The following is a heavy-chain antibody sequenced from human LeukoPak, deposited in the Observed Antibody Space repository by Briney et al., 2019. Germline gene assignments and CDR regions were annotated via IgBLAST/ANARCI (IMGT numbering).Heavy chain of an antibody. CDR1: GFTFGDYG. D-gene: IGHD2-8*01. Sequence: GGSLRLSCSASGFTFGDYGMSWFRQAPGKGLEWVSFIRSKANGGTTEYAAPVKGRFAFSRDDSRNIAYLQMNSLKTEDTAVYYCTRVGSLMVYAIDYWGQGTLVTVSS. CDR2: IRSKANGGTT. V-gene: IGHV3-49*03. J-gene: IGHJ4*02. CDR3: TRVGSLMVYAIDY.